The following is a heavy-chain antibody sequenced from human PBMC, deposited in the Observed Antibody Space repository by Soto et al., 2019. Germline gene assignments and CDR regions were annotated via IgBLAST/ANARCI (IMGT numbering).Heavy chain of an antibody. V-gene: IGHV4-34*01. J-gene: IGHJ5*02. D-gene: IGHD6-6*01. Sequence: PSETLSLTCAFYGGSFSGYYWSWIRQPPGKGLEWIGEINHSGSTNYNPSLKSRVTISVDTSKSQFSLKLSSVTAADTAVYYCASGPLSSSAYPSKGHNWFDPWGQGTLVTVPS. CDR1: GGSFSGYY. CDR3: ASGPLSSSAYPSKGHNWFDP. CDR2: INHSGST.